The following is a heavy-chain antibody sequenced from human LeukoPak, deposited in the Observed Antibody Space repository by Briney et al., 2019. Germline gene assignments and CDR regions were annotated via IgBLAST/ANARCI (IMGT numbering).Heavy chain of an antibody. CDR1: GASIRSDY. V-gene: IGHV4-4*07. J-gene: IGHJ4*02. CDR2: IYTSGST. Sequence: PSETLSLTCIVSGASIRSDYWSWIRQPAGKGLEWIGRIYTSGSTNYNPSLKSRVTMSVDTSKNQFSLKLSSVTAAGTAVYYCAGGYYYDSSVYFDYWGQGTLVPVSS. D-gene: IGHD3-22*01. CDR3: AGGYYYDSSVYFDY.